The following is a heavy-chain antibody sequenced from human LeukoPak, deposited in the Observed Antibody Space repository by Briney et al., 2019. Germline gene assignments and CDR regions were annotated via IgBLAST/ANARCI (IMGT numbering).Heavy chain of an antibody. J-gene: IGHJ4*02. CDR3: ARGGRGVPSH. CDR1: GFTFSNYA. V-gene: IGHV3-23*01. D-gene: IGHD3-10*01. Sequence: PGGSLRLSCVMSGFTFSNYAMNWVRQAPGKGLEWVSDISTGSDSTYHIESVRGRFTISRDNSKNTLYLQMNSLRAEDTAVYYCARGGRGVPSHWGQGTLVTVSS. CDR2: ISTGSDST.